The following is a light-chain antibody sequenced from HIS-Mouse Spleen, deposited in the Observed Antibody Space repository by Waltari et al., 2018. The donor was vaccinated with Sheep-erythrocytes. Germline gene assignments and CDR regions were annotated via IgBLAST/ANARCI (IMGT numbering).Light chain of an antibody. Sequence: QSALTQPPSASGSPGQSVTIPCTGTSSDVGGYNYVSWYQQHPGKAPNPMIYEVSKGSSGVPVRFCGSKSGNTASLTVCGLQAEDEADDNCSSYAGSNNWVFGGGTNLTVL. CDR3: SSYAGSNNWV. CDR2: EVS. V-gene: IGLV2-8*01. CDR1: SSDVGGYNY. J-gene: IGLJ3*02.